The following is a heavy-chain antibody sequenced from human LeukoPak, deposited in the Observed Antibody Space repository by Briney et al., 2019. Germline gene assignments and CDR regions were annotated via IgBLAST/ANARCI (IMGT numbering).Heavy chain of an antibody. CDR3: ARSRDSYGYDY. Sequence: PGGSLRLSCAASGFTFSSYGMHWVRQAPGRGLEWVAVIWYDGSNKYYADSVKGRFTISRDNSKNTLYLQMNSLRAEDTAVYYCARSRDSYGYDYWGQGTLVTVSS. V-gene: IGHV3-33*01. D-gene: IGHD5-18*01. J-gene: IGHJ4*02. CDR1: GFTFSSYG. CDR2: IWYDGSNK.